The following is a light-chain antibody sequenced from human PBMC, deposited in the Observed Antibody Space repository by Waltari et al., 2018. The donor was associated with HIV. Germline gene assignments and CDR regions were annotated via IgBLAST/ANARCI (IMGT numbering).Light chain of an antibody. Sequence: EIVLTQSPATLSLSPGESANLSCRASQIVSSYLAWYQQKPGQAPRLLIYDASNRATGIPARFSGSGSGTDFTLTISSLEPEDFAVYYCQQRSNLPPLFGGGTKVEIK. V-gene: IGKV3-11*01. CDR3: QQRSNLPPL. J-gene: IGKJ4*02. CDR2: DAS. CDR1: QIVSSY.